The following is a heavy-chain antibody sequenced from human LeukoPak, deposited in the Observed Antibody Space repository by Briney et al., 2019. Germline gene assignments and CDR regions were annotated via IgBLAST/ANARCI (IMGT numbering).Heavy chain of an antibody. V-gene: IGHV4-61*08. CDR3: ARSEYYYDSSGYYS. CDR2: IYYSGST. D-gene: IGHD3-22*01. J-gene: IGHJ4*02. Sequence: PSETLSLTCTVSGGSVSSGGYYWSWIRQPPGKGLEWIGYIYYSGSTNYNPSLKSRVTISVDTSKNQFSLKLSSVTAADTAVYYCARSEYYYDSSGYYSWGQGTLVTASS. CDR1: GGSVSSGGYY.